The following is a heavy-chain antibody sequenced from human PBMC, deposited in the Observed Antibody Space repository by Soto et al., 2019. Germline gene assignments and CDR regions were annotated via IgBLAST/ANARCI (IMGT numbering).Heavy chain of an antibody. CDR1: GGVFRNYA. D-gene: IGHD1-26*01. V-gene: IGHV1-69*13. CDR3: ARDRWGSYSFDS. CDR2: IIPVFGTA. Sequence: SVKVSCKASGGVFRNYAINWVRQAPGQGLEWMGGIIPVFGTADYPQKFQGRVTITADESTTTAYMELTSLKTEDTAVYFCARDRWGSYSFDSWGQGTLVTVSS. J-gene: IGHJ5*01.